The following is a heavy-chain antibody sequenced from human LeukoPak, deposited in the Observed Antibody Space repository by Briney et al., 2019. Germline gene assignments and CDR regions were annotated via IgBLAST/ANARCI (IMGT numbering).Heavy chain of an antibody. J-gene: IGHJ4*02. CDR3: ARVAHLVGATDY. CDR2: ISSSSSYI. Sequence: GGSLRLSCAASGFTFSSYSMNWVRQAPGKGLEWVSYISSSSSYIYYADSVKGRFTISRDNAKNSLYLQMNSLRAEDTAVYYCARVAHLVGATDYWGQGTLVTVSS. CDR1: GFTFSSYS. D-gene: IGHD1-26*01. V-gene: IGHV3-21*05.